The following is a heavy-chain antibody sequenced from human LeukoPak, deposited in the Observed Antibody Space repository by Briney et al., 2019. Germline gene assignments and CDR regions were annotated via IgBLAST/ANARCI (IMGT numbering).Heavy chain of an antibody. CDR2: INWNGGST. J-gene: IGHJ5*02. CDR1: GFTFDDYG. Sequence: GGSLRLSCAASGFTFDDYGMTWVRHAPGRGLEWVSGINWNGGSTGYADYVKGRFTISRDNAKNSLYLQMNSLRAEDTAFYYCARSGGYSLARAWFDPWGQGTLVTVSS. CDR3: ARSGGYSLARAWFDP. V-gene: IGHV3-20*04. D-gene: IGHD2-15*01.